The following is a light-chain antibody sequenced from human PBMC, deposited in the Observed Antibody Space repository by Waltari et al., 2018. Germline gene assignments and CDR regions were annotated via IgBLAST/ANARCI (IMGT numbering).Light chain of an antibody. CDR3: CSYAGSGIVI. J-gene: IGLJ2*01. Sequence: QSALTQPASGSGSPGQSLTISCTGTSSDVGKSNLVSWYQQHPGKVPKVMIYEVTKRPSGVSNRFSGSKSGNTASLTISGLQAEDEADYYCCSYAGSGIVIFGGGTKLTVL. V-gene: IGLV2-23*02. CDR1: SSDVGKSNL. CDR2: EVT.